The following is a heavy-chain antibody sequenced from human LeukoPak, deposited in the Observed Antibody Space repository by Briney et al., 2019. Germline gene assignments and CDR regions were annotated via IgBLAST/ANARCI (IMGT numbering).Heavy chain of an antibody. Sequence: SETLSLTCTVSGGSISSYYWSWIRQPPGKGLEWIGYIYTSGSTNYNPSLKSRVTISVDPSKNQFSLKLSSVTAADTAVYYCASLTVKPSSSWSYYYYYYYMDVWGKGTTVTVSS. CDR3: ASLTVKPSSSWSYYYYYYYMDV. V-gene: IGHV4-4*09. CDR1: GGSISSYY. J-gene: IGHJ6*03. D-gene: IGHD6-13*01. CDR2: IYTSGST.